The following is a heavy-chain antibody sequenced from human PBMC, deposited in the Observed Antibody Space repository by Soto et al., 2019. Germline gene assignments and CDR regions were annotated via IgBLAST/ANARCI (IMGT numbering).Heavy chain of an antibody. CDR1: GFTFSSYS. Sequence: EVQLVESGGGLVQPGGSLRLSCAASGFTFSSYSMHWVRQAPGKGLEFVSAIGTNGESTYYANSVKGRFTISRDNSKNMLYLQMGSLRAEDLAVYYCARVRCINSLCYAPSDYWGQGTLVTVSS. D-gene: IGHD2-8*01. CDR3: ARVRCINSLCYAPSDY. V-gene: IGHV3-64*01. J-gene: IGHJ4*02. CDR2: IGTNGEST.